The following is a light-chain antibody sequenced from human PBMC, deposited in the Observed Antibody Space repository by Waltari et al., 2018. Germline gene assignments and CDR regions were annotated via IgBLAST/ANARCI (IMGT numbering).Light chain of an antibody. J-gene: IGLJ3*02. CDR2: KAS. CDR3: ALYMGSGIRV. CDR1: SASLTPTTY. V-gene: IGLV8-61*01. Sequence: QTVVSRAPSLSVSPGVTVMLTCTLTSASLTPTTYANWYQQNPGHAPRPFVYKASARSSGVPDRFSGSILGNTAALTITGAQADDEAEYYCALYMGSGIRVFGAGTRVTVL.